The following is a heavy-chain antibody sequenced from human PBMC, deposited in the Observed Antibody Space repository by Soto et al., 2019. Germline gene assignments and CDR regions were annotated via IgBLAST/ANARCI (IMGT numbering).Heavy chain of an antibody. CDR3: ATASYCSSTSCYPQIRAAAYFDY. V-gene: IGHV3-21*01. CDR2: ISSSSSYI. CDR1: GFTFSSYS. Sequence: PGGSLRLSCAASGFTFSSYSMNWVRQAPGKGLEWVSSISSSSSYIYYADSVKGRFTISRDNAKNSLYLQMNSLRAEDTAVYYCATASYCSSTSCYPQIRAAAYFDYWGQGTLVTVSS. J-gene: IGHJ4*02. D-gene: IGHD2-2*01.